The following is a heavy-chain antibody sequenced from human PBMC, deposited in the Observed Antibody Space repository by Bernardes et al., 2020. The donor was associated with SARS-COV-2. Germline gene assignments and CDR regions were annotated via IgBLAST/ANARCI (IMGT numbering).Heavy chain of an antibody. J-gene: IGHJ6*02. D-gene: IGHD2-2*02. V-gene: IGHV3-30*09. CDR3: ARDIVVVPAAIVGMDV. Sequence: GGSLRLSCAASGFTFSSYAMHWVRQAPGKGLEWVAVISYDGSNKYYADSVKGRFAISRDNSKNTLYLQMNSLRAEDTAVYYCARDIVVVPAAIVGMDVWGQGTTVTVSS. CDR2: ISYDGSNK. CDR1: GFTFSSYA.